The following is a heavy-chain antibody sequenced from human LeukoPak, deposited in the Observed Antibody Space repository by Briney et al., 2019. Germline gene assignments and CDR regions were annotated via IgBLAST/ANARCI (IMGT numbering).Heavy chain of an antibody. CDR1: GYTFTSYA. V-gene: IGHV1-3*01. Sequence: ASVKVSCKASGYTFTSYAMHWVRQAPGRRLEWMGWINAGNGNTKYSQKFQGRVTITRDTSASTAYMELSSLRSEDTAVYYCARGGYCSGGSCYPLSGFDPWGQGTLVTVSS. D-gene: IGHD2-15*01. CDR3: ARGGYCSGGSCYPLSGFDP. CDR2: INAGNGNT. J-gene: IGHJ5*02.